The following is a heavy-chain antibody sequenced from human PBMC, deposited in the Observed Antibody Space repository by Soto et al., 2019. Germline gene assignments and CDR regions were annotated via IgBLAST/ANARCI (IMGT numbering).Heavy chain of an antibody. CDR1: GFTFSSYW. CDR2: IDSDGNSK. D-gene: IGHD1-26*01. CDR3: VRDDVGVGIDY. J-gene: IGHJ4*02. V-gene: IGHV3-74*03. Sequence: GGSLRLSCAASGFTFSSYWMHWVRQVPGKGLVWVSHIDSDGNSKTYADSVKGRFTISRDNAKNTVYLQMDSLRAEDTAVYYCVRDDVGVGIDYWGLGTLVTVSS.